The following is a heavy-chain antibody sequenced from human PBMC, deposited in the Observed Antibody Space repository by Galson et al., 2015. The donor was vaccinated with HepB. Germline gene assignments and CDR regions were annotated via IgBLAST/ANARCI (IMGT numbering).Heavy chain of an antibody. Sequence: LEWVSVVRGDGGSTYYADSVKGRFIISRDNSKNTLHLQMDSLRDEDTAVYYCAKDCSSNSCQPAFQHWGQGTLVSVSS. V-gene: IGHV3-23*01. CDR3: AKDCSSNSCQPAFQH. CDR2: VRGDGGST. D-gene: IGHD2-2*01. J-gene: IGHJ1*01.